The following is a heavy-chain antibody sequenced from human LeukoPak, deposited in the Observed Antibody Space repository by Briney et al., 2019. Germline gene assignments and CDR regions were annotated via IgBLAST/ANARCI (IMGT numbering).Heavy chain of an antibody. CDR2: IIPILGIA. D-gene: IGHD2-2*01. CDR1: GGTFSSYA. V-gene: IGHV1-69*04. CDR3: ARDGPPGYCSSTSCYSNWFDP. Sequence: SVKVSCKASGGTFSSYAISWVRQAPGQGLEWMGRIIPILGIANYAQKFQGRVTITADNSTSTAYMELSSLRSEDTAVYYCARDGPPGYCSSTSCYSNWFDPWGQGTLVTVSS. J-gene: IGHJ5*02.